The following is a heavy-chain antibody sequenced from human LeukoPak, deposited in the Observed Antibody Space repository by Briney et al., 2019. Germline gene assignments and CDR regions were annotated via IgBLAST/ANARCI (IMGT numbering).Heavy chain of an antibody. CDR1: GFTFSSYA. V-gene: IGHV3-30*04. CDR3: ARDPRLLWFGELLDY. CDR2: ISYDGSNK. J-gene: IGHJ4*02. D-gene: IGHD3-10*01. Sequence: PGGSLRLSCAASGFTFSSYAMHWVRQAPGKGLEWVVVISYDGSNKYHADSVKGRFTISRDNSKNTLYLQMNSLRAEDTAVYYCARDPRLLWFGELLDYWGQGTLVTVSS.